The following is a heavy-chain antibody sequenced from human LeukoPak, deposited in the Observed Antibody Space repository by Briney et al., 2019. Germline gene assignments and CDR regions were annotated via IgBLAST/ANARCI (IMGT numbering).Heavy chain of an antibody. J-gene: IGHJ3*02. CDR1: GYTFPSYY. V-gene: IGHV1-46*01. CDR3: ARGGWLQFDAFDI. D-gene: IGHD5-24*01. CDR2: INPSGGST. Sequence: GSSVKVSCKASGYTFPSYYMHWVRQAPGQGLEWMGIINPSGGSTTYAQKFQGRVTMTRDTPTSTVNMDLNSLRSEDTAVYYCARGGWLQFDAFDIWGLGTMVTVSS.